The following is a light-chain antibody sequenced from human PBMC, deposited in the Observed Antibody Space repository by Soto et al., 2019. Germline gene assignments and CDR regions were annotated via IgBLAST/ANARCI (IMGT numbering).Light chain of an antibody. Sequence: QSVLTQPPSASGTPGQRVTISCSGSSSNIGNNHVYWYQQLPGTAPKLLIYRNSLRPSGVPDRFSGSKSGTSTSLAISGLRSDDEADYYCAAWDDSLSGWVFGGGTKLTVL. CDR3: AAWDDSLSGWV. CDR2: RNS. V-gene: IGLV1-47*01. J-gene: IGLJ3*02. CDR1: SSNIGNNH.